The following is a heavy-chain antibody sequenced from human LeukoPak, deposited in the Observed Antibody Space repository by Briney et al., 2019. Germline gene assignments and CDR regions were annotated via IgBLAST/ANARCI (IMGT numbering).Heavy chain of an antibody. D-gene: IGHD3-10*01. Sequence: PSETLSLTCTVSSGSISSCYWSWIRQPPGKGLEWIGYIYYSGSTNYNPSLKSRVTISVDTSKNQFSLKLSSVTAADTAVYYCARGAGSHEYYFDYWGQGALVTVSS. V-gene: IGHV4-59*01. J-gene: IGHJ4*02. CDR1: SGSISSCY. CDR3: ARGAGSHEYYFDY. CDR2: IYYSGST.